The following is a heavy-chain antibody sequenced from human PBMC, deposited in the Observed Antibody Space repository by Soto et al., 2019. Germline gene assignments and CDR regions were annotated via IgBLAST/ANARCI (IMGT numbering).Heavy chain of an antibody. V-gene: IGHV1-3*01. CDR3: ARKDYYGAGIYYFDH. J-gene: IGHJ4*02. CDR2: INVANGDT. Sequence: AEVRVSCKGSGYRSPAYHMHWVRQAHGQRLEWMGWINVANGDTGYSQKFQGRVTVTRDTSASTVYMELSSLTSEDTAVYYCARKDYYGAGIYYFDHWGQGTLVTVSS. CDR1: GYRSPAYH. D-gene: IGHD3-10*01.